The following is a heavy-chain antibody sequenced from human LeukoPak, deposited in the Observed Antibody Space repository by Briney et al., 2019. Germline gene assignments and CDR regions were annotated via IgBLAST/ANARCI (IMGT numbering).Heavy chain of an antibody. CDR3: ARPLTGYSYFDY. J-gene: IGHJ4*02. CDR2: VYYSGST. CDR1: GRSMSSSPYY. D-gene: IGHD3-9*01. Sequence: PSETLSLTCTVSGRSMSSSPYYWGWIRQPPGKGLEWIGSVYYSGSTSYNPPLKSRVTISVDTSKNQFSLKLNSVTAADTAVYYCARPLTGYSYFDYWGQGTLVTVSS. V-gene: IGHV4-39*01.